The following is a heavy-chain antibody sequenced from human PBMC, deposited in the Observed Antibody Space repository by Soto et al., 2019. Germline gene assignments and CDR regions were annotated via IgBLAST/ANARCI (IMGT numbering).Heavy chain of an antibody. Sequence: QVQLVQSGAEVKKPGASVKVSCKASGYTFTSYGISWVRQAPGQGLEWMGWSSAYNGNTNYAQKLQGRVTMTTDTPTSTAYMELRSLRSDDTAVYYCARVSRGRRGTAEFQLIDYWGQGTMVTVAS. D-gene: IGHD3-10*01. CDR1: GYTFTSYG. CDR3: ARVSRGRRGTAEFQLIDY. CDR2: SSAYNGNT. J-gene: IGHJ4*02. V-gene: IGHV1-18*01.